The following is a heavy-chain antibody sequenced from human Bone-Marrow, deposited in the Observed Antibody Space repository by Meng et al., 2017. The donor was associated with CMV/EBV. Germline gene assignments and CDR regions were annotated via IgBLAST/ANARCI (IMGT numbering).Heavy chain of an antibody. D-gene: IGHD3-3*01. CDR3: AREDLVKGRYGMDV. V-gene: IGHV4-59*01. Sequence: GSLRLSCTVSGGSISSYYWSWIRQPPGKGLEWIGYIYYSGSTNYNPSLKSRVTISVDTSKNQFSLKLSSVTAADTAVYYCAREDLVKGRYGMDVWGQGTMVTVSS. CDR2: IYYSGST. CDR1: GGSISSYY. J-gene: IGHJ6*02.